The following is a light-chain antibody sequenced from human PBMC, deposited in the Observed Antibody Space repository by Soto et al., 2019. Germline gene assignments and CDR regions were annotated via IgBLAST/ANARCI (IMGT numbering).Light chain of an antibody. CDR2: DVS. Sequence: QSVLTQPASVSGSPGQSITISCTGTSSDVGGYNYVSWYQQHPGKAPKLMIYDVSNRPSGVSNRFSGSKSGNTASLTISGLQVEDEDDYYCSSYTSGSPLVFGPGTKVPV. CDR1: SSDVGGYNY. CDR3: SSYTSGSPLV. V-gene: IGLV2-14*01. J-gene: IGLJ1*01.